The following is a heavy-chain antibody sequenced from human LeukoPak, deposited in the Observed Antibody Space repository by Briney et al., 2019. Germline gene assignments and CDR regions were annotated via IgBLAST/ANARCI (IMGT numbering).Heavy chain of an antibody. J-gene: IGHJ3*02. CDR1: GFTVSSNY. Sequence: PGGSLRLSCAASGFTVSSNYMSWVRQAPGKGLEWVSVIYSGGSTYYADSVKGRFTISRDNSKNTLYLQMNSLRAEDTAIYYCAKRLSLRFDAFDIWGPGTMVTVSS. CDR2: IYSGGST. V-gene: IGHV3-53*01. CDR3: AKRLSLRFDAFDI. D-gene: IGHD3-3*01.